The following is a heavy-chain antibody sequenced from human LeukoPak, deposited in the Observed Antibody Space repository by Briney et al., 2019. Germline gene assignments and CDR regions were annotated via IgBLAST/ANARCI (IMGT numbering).Heavy chain of an antibody. CDR3: ARWWRARGVSRGSG. J-gene: IGHJ4*02. V-gene: IGHV4-38-2*02. D-gene: IGHD3-10*01. CDR2: IYHTGNT. Sequence: SETLSLTCTVSGYSISSGYYWGWIRQPPGKGLEWIGSIYHTGNTYYNPSLKSRVTISVDTSKNQFSLRLSSVTAADTAVYYCARWWRARGVSRGSGWGQGTLVTVSS. CDR1: GYSISSGYY.